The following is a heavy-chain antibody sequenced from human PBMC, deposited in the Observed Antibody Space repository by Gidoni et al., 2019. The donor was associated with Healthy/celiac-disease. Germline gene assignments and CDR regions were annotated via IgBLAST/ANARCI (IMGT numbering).Heavy chain of an antibody. J-gene: IGHJ4*02. V-gene: IGHV1-2*06. CDR2: ITPNSGST. D-gene: IGHD1-1*01. CDR3: ARVRNAVDY. Sequence: HVQLAQVGAEVKKPGASVQVSCKASGYPFTGYYMHWGRQAPEQGLEWMGLITPNSGSTNYAQKFQGRVTMTKDTSISTAYMELSRLRSDDTAVYYCARVRNAVDYWGQGTLVTVSS. CDR1: GYPFTGYY.